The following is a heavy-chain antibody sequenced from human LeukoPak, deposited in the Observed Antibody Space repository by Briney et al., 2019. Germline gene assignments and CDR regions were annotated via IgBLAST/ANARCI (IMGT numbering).Heavy chain of an antibody. CDR1: GYTFTSYA. V-gene: IGHV1-18*01. CDR2: INMYNGNT. J-gene: IGHJ4*02. Sequence: GASVTVSCKASGYTFTSYAISWVRQAPGQGPEWMGWINMYNGNTNYAQKLQGRVTMTTDTSTSTAYMELRSLRSDDTAVYYCARVVGNYVWGSYRPEGCFDSWGQGTLVTVSS. D-gene: IGHD3-16*02. CDR3: ARVVGNYVWGSYRPEGCFDS.